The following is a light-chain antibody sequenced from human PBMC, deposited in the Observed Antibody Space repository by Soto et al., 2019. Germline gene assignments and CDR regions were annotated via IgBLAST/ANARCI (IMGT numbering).Light chain of an antibody. V-gene: IGKV1-39*01. CDR2: AAS. Sequence: DIQMTQSPSSLSASVGDRVTIACRASQSIVSYLSWYQQKPGKAPKLLIYAASSLQSGVPSRFSGSGSGTDFTLTISSLQPDDLATYYCQQSYSTPPWTFGQGTKVEIK. J-gene: IGKJ1*01. CDR3: QQSYSTPPWT. CDR1: QSIVSY.